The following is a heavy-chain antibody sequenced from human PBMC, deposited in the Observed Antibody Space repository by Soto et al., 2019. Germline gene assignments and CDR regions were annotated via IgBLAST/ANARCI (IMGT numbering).Heavy chain of an antibody. J-gene: IGHJ5*02. V-gene: IGHV4-30-2*01. D-gene: IGHD1-1*01. CDR3: ASDWRWNWFDT. CDR2: IYHSGST. CDR1: VFSIISFFYS. Sequence: SETLSLTCAFSVFSIISFFYSLSFIRQPPGKGLEWIVYIYHSGSTYYNPSLKIRVTISLDRSKNQFSLKLSSVTYADTAVYYCASDWRWNWFDTWGPGTLLTXS.